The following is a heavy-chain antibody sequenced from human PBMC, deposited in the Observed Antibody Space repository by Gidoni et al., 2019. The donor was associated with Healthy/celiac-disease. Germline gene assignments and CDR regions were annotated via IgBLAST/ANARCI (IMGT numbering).Heavy chain of an antibody. J-gene: IGHJ5*02. D-gene: IGHD3-3*01. CDR2: MNPNSGNT. CDR3: ARGVRFLEWLLRGHNWFDP. Sequence: QVQLVQSGAEVKKPGASVKVSCKASGYTFTSYDINWVLQATGQGLEWMGWMNPNSGNTGYSQKFEGRVTMTRNTSISTAYMELGSRRSEDTAVYYCARGVRFLEWLLRGHNWFDPWGQGTLVTVSS. V-gene: IGHV1-8*01. CDR1: GYTFTSYD.